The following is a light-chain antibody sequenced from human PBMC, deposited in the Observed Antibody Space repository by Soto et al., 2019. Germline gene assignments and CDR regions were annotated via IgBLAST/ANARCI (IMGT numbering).Light chain of an antibody. CDR2: DAS. V-gene: IGKV1-39*01. J-gene: IGKJ4*01. Sequence: DIQLTQSPSSLSASVGDRVTITCRVSQGISSYLNWYRQKPGKVPKLLVYDASSLQSGVPPRFSGSGSGTYFSLTISSLQPDDYATYYCQQSFASPPLTFGGGTKVDIK. CDR3: QQSFASPPLT. CDR1: QGISSY.